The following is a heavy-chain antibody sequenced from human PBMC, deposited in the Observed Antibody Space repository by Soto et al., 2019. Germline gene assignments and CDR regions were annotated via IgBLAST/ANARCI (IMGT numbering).Heavy chain of an antibody. CDR1: GFTFSSYA. CDR2: ISYDGSNK. J-gene: IGHJ5*02. CDR3: AREGLLLWLGELPQNWFDP. V-gene: IGHV3-30-3*01. Sequence: PGGSLRLSCAAPGFTFSSYAMHWVRQAPGKGLEWVAVISYDGSNKYYADSVKGRFTISRDNSKNTLYLQMNSMRAEDTAVYYCAREGLLLWLGELPQNWFDPWGQGTLVTVS. D-gene: IGHD3-10*01.